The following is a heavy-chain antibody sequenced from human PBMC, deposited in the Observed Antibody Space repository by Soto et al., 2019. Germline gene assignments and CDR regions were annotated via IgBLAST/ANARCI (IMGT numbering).Heavy chain of an antibody. CDR1: GFTFRSYG. D-gene: IGHD6-13*01. J-gene: IGHJ4*02. Sequence: QVQLVESGGGVVQPGRSLRLSCAASGFTFRSYGMHWVRQAPGKGLEWVAVISYDGGNKYYADAVNGRVTISRDNSKNTLYLQMNSLRAEDTAVYYCAKDVSIAAADYHFDYWGQGTLVTVSS. CDR3: AKDVSIAAADYHFDY. V-gene: IGHV3-30*18. CDR2: ISYDGGNK.